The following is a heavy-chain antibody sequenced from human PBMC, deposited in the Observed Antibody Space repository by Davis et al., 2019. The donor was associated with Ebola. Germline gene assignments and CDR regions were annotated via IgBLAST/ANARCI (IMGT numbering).Heavy chain of an antibody. Sequence: PGGSLRLSCAASGFTFSDYAMSWVRQAPGKGLEWVSYISSSSSTIYYADSVKGRFTISRDNAKNSLYLQMNSLRDEDTAVYYCARKGISNYYYYYYMDVWGKGTTVTVSS. CDR2: ISSSSSTI. CDR1: GFTFSDYA. V-gene: IGHV3-48*02. J-gene: IGHJ6*03. D-gene: IGHD4-11*01. CDR3: ARKGISNYYYYYYMDV.